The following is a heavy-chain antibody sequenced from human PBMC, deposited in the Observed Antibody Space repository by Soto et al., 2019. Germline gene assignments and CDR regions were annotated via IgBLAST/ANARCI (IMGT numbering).Heavy chain of an antibody. CDR2: INPNSGGI. Sequence: QVQLVQSGAEVKKPGASVKVSCKASGYTFTGYYMHWVRQAPGQGLEWMGWINPNSGGINYAQKFQGWVTMTRDTSISTAYMELSRLRSDDTAVYYCARDRGIFGFDYWGQGTLVTVSS. D-gene: IGHD2-8*02. CDR3: ARDRGIFGFDY. J-gene: IGHJ4*02. V-gene: IGHV1-2*04. CDR1: GYTFTGYY.